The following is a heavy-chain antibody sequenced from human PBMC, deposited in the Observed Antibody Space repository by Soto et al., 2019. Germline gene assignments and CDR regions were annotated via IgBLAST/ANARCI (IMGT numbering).Heavy chain of an antibody. CDR2: ISYDGSNK. V-gene: IGHV3-30*18. D-gene: IGHD5-18*01. CDR3: AKDVPYIQL. J-gene: IGHJ4*02. CDR1: GFTFSSYG. Sequence: QVQLVESGGGVVQPGRSLRLSCAASGFTFSSYGMHWVRQAPGKGLEWVAVISYDGSNKYYADSVKGRFTISRDNSKNTLYLQMNGLRAEDTAVYYCAKDVPYIQLWGQGTLVTVSS.